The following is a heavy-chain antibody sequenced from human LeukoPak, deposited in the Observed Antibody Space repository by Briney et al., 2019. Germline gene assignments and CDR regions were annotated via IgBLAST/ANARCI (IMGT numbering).Heavy chain of an antibody. Sequence: ASVKLSCKASGYTFTGYYMHWVRQAPGQGLEWMGRINPNSGGTNYAQKFQGRVTITADKSTSTAYMELSSLRSEDTAVYYCASMNPRIAAAGTNHFDYWGQGTLVTVSS. V-gene: IGHV1-2*02. CDR2: INPNSGGT. CDR3: ASMNPRIAAAGTNHFDY. J-gene: IGHJ4*02. D-gene: IGHD6-13*01. CDR1: GYTFTGYY.